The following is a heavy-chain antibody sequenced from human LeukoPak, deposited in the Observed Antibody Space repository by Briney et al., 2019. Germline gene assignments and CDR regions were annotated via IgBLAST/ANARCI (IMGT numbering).Heavy chain of an antibody. CDR1: GFTFSSYS. V-gene: IGHV3-48*04. CDR3: ARDALALDY. Sequence: GGSLRLSCAASGFTFSSYSMNWVRQAPGKGLEWVSYISSSSSTIYYADSVKGRFTISRDNAKNSLYLQMNSLRAEDTAVYYCARDALALDYWGQGTLVTVSS. D-gene: IGHD6-13*01. J-gene: IGHJ4*02. CDR2: ISSSSSTI.